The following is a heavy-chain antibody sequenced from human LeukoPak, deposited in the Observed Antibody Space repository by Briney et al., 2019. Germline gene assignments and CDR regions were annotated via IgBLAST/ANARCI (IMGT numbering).Heavy chain of an antibody. CDR2: IYSGGST. V-gene: IGHV3-66*01. D-gene: IGHD3-22*01. Sequence: GGSLRLSCAASGFTVSSNYMSWVRQAPGKGLEWVSVIYSGGSTYYADSVKGRFTISRDNSKNTLYLQMNSLRAEDTAVYYCARAVYDSSGYYFDYWGQGTLVTVSS. CDR1: GFTVSSNY. J-gene: IGHJ4*02. CDR3: ARAVYDSSGYYFDY.